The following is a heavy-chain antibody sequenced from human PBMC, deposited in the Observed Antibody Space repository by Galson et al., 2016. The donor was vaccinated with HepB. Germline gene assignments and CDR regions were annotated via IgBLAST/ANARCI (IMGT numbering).Heavy chain of an antibody. CDR3: ARELVRSAFDL. CDR2: ISSSIRTI. CDR1: GFTFSHYA. D-gene: IGHD4/OR15-4a*01. V-gene: IGHV3-48*02. Sequence: SLRLSCAASGFTFSHYAIHWVRQAPGKGLQWVSYISSSIRTIYYADSVMGRFTISRDNAENSVYLQMNSLRDEDTAVYYCARELVRSAFDLWGQGTMVTVSS. J-gene: IGHJ3*01.